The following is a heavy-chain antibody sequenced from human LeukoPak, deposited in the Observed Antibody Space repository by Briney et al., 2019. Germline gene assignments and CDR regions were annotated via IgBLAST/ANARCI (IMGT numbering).Heavy chain of an antibody. CDR3: ARGDGWSPVRVFDY. J-gene: IGHJ4*02. D-gene: IGHD3-10*01. Sequence: PSQTLSLTCTVSGGSISSGSYYWSWIRQPAGKGLEWIGRVYTSGSTNYNPSLRSRITISLDTSKNQFSLKLSSVTAADTAVYYCARGDGWSPVRVFDYWGQGTLVTVSS. CDR1: GGSISSGSYY. V-gene: IGHV4-61*02. CDR2: VYTSGST.